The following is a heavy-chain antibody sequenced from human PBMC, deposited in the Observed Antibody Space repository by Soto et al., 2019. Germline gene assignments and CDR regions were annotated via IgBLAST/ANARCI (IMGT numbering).Heavy chain of an antibody. Sequence: QEQLVQSGAEVKEPGASLKVSCKASGDTFTSEFIHWVRQAPGQGLEWMGRINPSSGATLNAQKYQGRLTLTTDTSTSTVYMDLNSLKSEDSAVYYCESRVLSDMDVWGQGTTVTVSS. J-gene: IGHJ6*02. V-gene: IGHV1-46*01. CDR2: INPSSGAT. D-gene: IGHD3-10*01. CDR1: GDTFTSEF. CDR3: ESRVLSDMDV.